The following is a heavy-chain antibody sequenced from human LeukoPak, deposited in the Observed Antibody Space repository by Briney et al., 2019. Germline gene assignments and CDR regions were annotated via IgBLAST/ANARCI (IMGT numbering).Heavy chain of an antibody. J-gene: IGHJ6*04. CDR2: ISSSGSTI. CDR1: GFTFSTYN. V-gene: IGHV3-48*04. D-gene: IGHD3-10*02. CDR3: AELGITMIGGV. Sequence: GGSLRLSCEASGFTFSTYNMNWLRQAPGKGLEWVSYISSSGSTIYYADSVEGRFTISRDNAKNSLYLQMNSLRAEDTAVYYCAELGITMIGGVWGKGTTVTISS.